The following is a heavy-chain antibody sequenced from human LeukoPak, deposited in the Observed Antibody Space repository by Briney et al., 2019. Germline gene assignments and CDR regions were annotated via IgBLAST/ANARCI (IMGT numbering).Heavy chain of an antibody. D-gene: IGHD3-10*01. CDR3: ASSSIGVGWFDP. CDR1: GGSFSDYY. CDR2: INQSGST. V-gene: IGHV4-34*01. Sequence: PSETLSLTCAVYGGSFSDYYWSWIRQSPGKGLEWIGEINQSGSTTYNPSLESRVTISVDTSEKQFSLRLTSVTAADTAVYYCASSSIGVGWFDPWGQGTLVTVSS. J-gene: IGHJ5*02.